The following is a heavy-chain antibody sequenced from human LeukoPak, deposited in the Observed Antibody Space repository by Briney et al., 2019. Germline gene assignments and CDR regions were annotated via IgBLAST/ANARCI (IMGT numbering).Heavy chain of an antibody. CDR2: IYYSGST. CDR1: GGSFSGYY. V-gene: IGHV4-59*08. Sequence: PSETLSLTCAVYGGSFSGYYWSWIRQPPGKGLEWIGYIYYSGSTNYNPSLKSRVTISVDTSKNQFSLELSSVTAADTAVYYCVRREGAANAFDIWGQGTMVTVSS. J-gene: IGHJ3*02. D-gene: IGHD1-26*01. CDR3: VRREGAANAFDI.